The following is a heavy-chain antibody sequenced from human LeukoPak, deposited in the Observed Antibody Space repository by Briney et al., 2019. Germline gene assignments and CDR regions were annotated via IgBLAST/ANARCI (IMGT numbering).Heavy chain of an antibody. CDR1: GYTFTSYD. CDR3: ARTTALPKRYCSSTSCPYDAFDI. D-gene: IGHD2-2*01. J-gene: IGHJ3*02. Sequence: ASVKVSCKASGYTFTSYDINWVRQATGQGLEWMGWMNPNSGNTGYAQKFQGRVTMTRNTSISTAYMELSSLRSEDTAVYYCARTTALPKRYCSSTSCPYDAFDIWGQGTMVTVS. V-gene: IGHV1-8*01. CDR2: MNPNSGNT.